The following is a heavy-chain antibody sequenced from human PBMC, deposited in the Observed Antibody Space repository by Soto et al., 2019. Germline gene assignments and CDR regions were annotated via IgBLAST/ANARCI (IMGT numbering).Heavy chain of an antibody. D-gene: IGHD5-12*01. CDR1: GDSVSSNSAA. J-gene: IGHJ5*01. Sequence: QVQLQQSGPGLVKPSQTLSLTCAISGDSVSSNSAAWNWIRQSPSRGLEWLGRTYYRSQWFNDYAVSVISRITLKQDPSTNQVSRQLNSVTPADTAVYFWARDLSGYESGGGWFDSWGQGTLVTVSS. CDR3: ARDLSGYESGGGWFDS. V-gene: IGHV6-1*01. CDR2: TYYRSQWFN.